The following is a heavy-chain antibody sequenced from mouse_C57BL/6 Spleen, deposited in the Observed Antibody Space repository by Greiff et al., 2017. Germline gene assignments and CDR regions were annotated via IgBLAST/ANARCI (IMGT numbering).Heavy chain of an antibody. CDR1: GFTFSDYG. CDR2: ISSGSSTI. D-gene: IGHD3-3*01. V-gene: IGHV5-17*01. Sequence: EVKVVESGGGLVKPGGSLKLSCAASGFTFSDYGMHWVRQAPEKGLEWVAYISSGSSTIYYADTVKGRFTISRDNAKNTLFLQMTSLRSEDTAMYYCARGDEGDYYAMDYWGQGTSVTVSS. J-gene: IGHJ4*01. CDR3: ARGDEGDYYAMDY.